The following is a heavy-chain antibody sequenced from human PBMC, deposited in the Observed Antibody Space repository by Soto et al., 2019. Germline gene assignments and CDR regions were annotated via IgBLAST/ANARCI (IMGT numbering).Heavy chain of an antibody. CDR3: AKSDTALSYGCDP. CDR2: ISSSGDST. Sequence: EVQLLESGGGLVQPGGSLRLSCAASGFTFGSYAMIWVRQAPGKGLGWVSTISSSGDSTYYADSVKGRFTVSRDNSMNTLYMQMNSLRAEDTAVYYCAKSDTALSYGCDPWGQGTLVTGSS. J-gene: IGHJ5*02. D-gene: IGHD5-18*01. V-gene: IGHV3-23*01. CDR1: GFTFGSYA.